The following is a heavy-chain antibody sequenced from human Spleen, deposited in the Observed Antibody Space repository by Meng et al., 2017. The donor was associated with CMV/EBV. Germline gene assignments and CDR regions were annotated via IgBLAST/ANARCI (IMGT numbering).Heavy chain of an antibody. CDR2: INPNSGGT. J-gene: IGHJ3*02. V-gene: IGHV1-2*02. Sequence: ASVKVSCKASGYTFTTNHIHWVRQAPGQGLEWMGWINPNSGGTKYAQKFQGRVTMTRDTSIRTAYMELSRLRSDDTAVYYCASHKNVLRFLEWSSDAFDIWGQRTMVTVSS. CDR3: ASHKNVLRFLEWSSDAFDI. D-gene: IGHD3-3*01. CDR1: GYTFTTNH.